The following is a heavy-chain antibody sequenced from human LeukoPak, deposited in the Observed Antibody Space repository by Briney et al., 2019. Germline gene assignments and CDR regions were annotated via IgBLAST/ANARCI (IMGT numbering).Heavy chain of an antibody. CDR3: ARDFLNAIDI. D-gene: IGHD2/OR15-2a*01. V-gene: IGHV3-21*01. CDR2: ISSSSTYI. J-gene: IGHJ3*02. CDR1: GFTFSSST. Sequence: GGSLRRSCAASGFTFSSSTMTWVRQSPGKGLEWVSSISSSSTYIYYADSVKGRFIISRDNAKNSLYLQMNSLRAEDTAVFYCARDFLNAIDIWGQGTMVTVSS.